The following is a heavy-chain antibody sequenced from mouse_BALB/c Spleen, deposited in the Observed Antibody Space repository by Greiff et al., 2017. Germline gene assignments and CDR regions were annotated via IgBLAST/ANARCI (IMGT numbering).Heavy chain of an antibody. CDR1: GFTFSSYA. Sequence: VQLVESGGGLVKPGGSLKLSCAASGFTFSSYAMSWVRQSPEKRLEWVAEISSGGSYTYYPDTVTGRFTISRDNAKNTLYLEMSSLRSEDTAMYYCARDQGTWFAYWGQGTLVTVSA. D-gene: IGHD3-2*02. CDR3: ARDQGTWFAY. J-gene: IGHJ3*01. CDR2: ISSGGSYT. V-gene: IGHV5-9-4*01.